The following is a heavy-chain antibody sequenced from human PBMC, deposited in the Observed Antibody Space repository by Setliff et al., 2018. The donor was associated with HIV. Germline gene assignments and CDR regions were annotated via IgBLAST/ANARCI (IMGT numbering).Heavy chain of an antibody. Sequence: ASVKVSCKASGYTFDSYGISWVRQVPGQGIEWMGWITAYNGNTKYAQKFQGRVTMTTDTSMSTAYMELRSLTSDDTGVYYCARDPPDTAMVMAYFYMDVWGTGTTVTV. CDR2: ITAYNGNT. CDR3: ARDPPDTAMVMAYFYMDV. V-gene: IGHV1-18*01. D-gene: IGHD5-18*01. CDR1: GYTFDSYG. J-gene: IGHJ6*03.